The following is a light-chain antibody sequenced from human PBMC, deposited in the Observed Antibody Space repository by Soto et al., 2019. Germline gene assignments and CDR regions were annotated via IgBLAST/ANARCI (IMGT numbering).Light chain of an antibody. CDR3: QARSNWPS. CDR1: QSVSNF. J-gene: IGKJ3*01. V-gene: IGKV3-11*01. CDR2: DAS. Sequence: EIVLTQSPGTLSLSPGESATLSCRASQSVSNFLACYQQQPGQSPRLLINDASASATGIPTRFSGSRSGTAFTLTISSLAPEDFAVYYCQARSNWPSFGPGTKVDI.